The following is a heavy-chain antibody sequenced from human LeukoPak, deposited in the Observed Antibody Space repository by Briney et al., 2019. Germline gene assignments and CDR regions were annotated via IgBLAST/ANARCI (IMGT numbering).Heavy chain of an antibody. V-gene: IGHV4-39*07. CDR1: GGSISSSSYY. CDR3: ARGIRYFDWLLPN. Sequence: SETLSLTCTVSGGSISSSSYYWGWIRQPPGKGLEWIGSIYYSGSTYYNPSLKSRVTISVDTSKNQFSLKLSSVTAADTAVYYCARGIRYFDWLLPNWGQGTLVTVSS. J-gene: IGHJ4*02. D-gene: IGHD3-9*01. CDR2: IYYSGST.